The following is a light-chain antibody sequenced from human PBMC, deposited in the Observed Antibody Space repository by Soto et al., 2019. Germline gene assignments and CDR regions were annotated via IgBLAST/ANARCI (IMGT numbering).Light chain of an antibody. J-gene: IGKJ1*01. V-gene: IGKV1-17*01. CDR1: KSISNY. CDR2: AAS. Sequence: QVSLSPSSLSESVGGVLTVTRRASKSISNYLKWYQHQAGKANKRLFYAASSLQSGVPSSFSCSGSGTEFTLTISSLQPEECATYYCLQHNTYPRTFGQGTKVE. CDR3: LQHNTYPRT.